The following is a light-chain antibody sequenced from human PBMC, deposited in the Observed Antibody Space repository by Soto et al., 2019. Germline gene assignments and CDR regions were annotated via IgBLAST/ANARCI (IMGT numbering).Light chain of an antibody. Sequence: DVQMTQSPSSLSASVGDRVTITCRASQRIRTSLNWYQHKPGKAPKFLIYDASSLQSEVPSRFSGSGSGTDFTLTISNLQPEDFATYYCQQSYSVPPTFGPGTKLEI. CDR2: DAS. CDR1: QRIRTS. V-gene: IGKV1-39*01. J-gene: IGKJ2*01. CDR3: QQSYSVPPT.